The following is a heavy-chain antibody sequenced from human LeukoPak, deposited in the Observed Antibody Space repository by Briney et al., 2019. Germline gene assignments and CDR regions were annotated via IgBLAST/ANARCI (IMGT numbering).Heavy chain of an antibody. Sequence: ASVKVSCKASGYTFTGYYMHWVRQAPGQGLEWMGWINPNSGGTNYAQKFQGRATMTRDTSISTAYMELSRLKSDDTAVYYCARPTSDYVWDAFDIWGQGTMVTVSS. CDR2: INPNSGGT. CDR3: ARPTSDYVWDAFDI. CDR1: GYTFTGYY. J-gene: IGHJ3*02. V-gene: IGHV1-2*02. D-gene: IGHD4/OR15-4a*01.